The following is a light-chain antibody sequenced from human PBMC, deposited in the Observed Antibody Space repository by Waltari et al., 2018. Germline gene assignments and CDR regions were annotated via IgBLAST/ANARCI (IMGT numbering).Light chain of an antibody. CDR2: GAS. Sequence: EIVMTQSPATLSVSPGESATLSCRASQSVGSNLVWYQQKPGQAPRLLIYGASTRATGVPARFSGSGSGTDFTLTISSLQSEDFALYYCQQYNNWPWTFGQGTKVEIK. CDR1: QSVGSN. J-gene: IGKJ1*01. CDR3: QQYNNWPWT. V-gene: IGKV3-15*01.